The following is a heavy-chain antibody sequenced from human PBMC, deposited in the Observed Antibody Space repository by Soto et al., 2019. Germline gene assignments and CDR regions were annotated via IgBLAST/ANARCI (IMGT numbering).Heavy chain of an antibody. CDR2: IYYSGST. D-gene: IGHD3-10*01. J-gene: IGHJ5*02. CDR3: ARATITMVRGVIQYNWFDP. Sequence: PSETLSLTCTVSGGSISSYYWNWIRQPPGKGLEWIGYIYYSGSTYYNPSLKSRVTISVDTSKNQFSLKLSSVTAADTAVYYCARATITMVRGVIQYNWFDPWGQGTLVTVSS. CDR1: GGSISSYY. V-gene: IGHV4-59*08.